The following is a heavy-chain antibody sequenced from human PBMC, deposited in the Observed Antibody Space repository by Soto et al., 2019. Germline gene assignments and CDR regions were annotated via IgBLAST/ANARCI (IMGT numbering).Heavy chain of an antibody. CDR3: ARSRDGYSFYFYYGMDG. V-gene: IGHV3-23*01. CDR1: GFTFNTNA. D-gene: IGHD5-18*01. J-gene: IGHJ6*02. CDR2: ISGTGSRT. Sequence: GGSLRLSCAASGFTFNTNAMSWVRQAPGKGLEWVSSISGTGSRTYYADSVKGRFTIARDNSKNTLYLQMNSLRAEDTAVYYCARSRDGYSFYFYYGMDGWGQGPTVTVSS.